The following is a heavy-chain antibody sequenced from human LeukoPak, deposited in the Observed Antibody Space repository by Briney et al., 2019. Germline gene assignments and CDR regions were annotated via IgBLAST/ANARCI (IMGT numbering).Heavy chain of an antibody. V-gene: IGHV4-34*01. CDR2: INHSGST. J-gene: IGHJ4*02. CDR1: GGSFSGYY. D-gene: IGHD4-23*01. Sequence: SETLSLTCAVYGGSFSGYYWSWIRQPPGKGLEWIGEINHSGSTNYNPSLKSRVTISVDTSKNQFSLKLSSVTAADTAVYYCARGRWSFDYWGQGTLVTVSS. CDR3: ARGRWSFDY.